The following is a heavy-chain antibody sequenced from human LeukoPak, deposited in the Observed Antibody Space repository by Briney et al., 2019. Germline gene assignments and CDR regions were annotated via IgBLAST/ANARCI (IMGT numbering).Heavy chain of an antibody. CDR1: GDSISSYY. D-gene: IGHD6-13*01. J-gene: IGHJ3*02. CDR3: ARLRGQQLVVEPDAFDI. CDR2: IYYSGST. V-gene: IGHV4-59*12. Sequence: PSETLSLTCTVSGDSISSYYWSWIRQPPGKGLEWIGYIYYSGSTNYNPSLKSRVTISVDTSKNQFSLKLSSVTAADTAVYYCARLRGQQLVVEPDAFDIWGQGTMVTVSS.